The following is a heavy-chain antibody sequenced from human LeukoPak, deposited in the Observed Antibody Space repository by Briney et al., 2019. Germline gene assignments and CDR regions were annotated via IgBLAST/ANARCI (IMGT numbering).Heavy chain of an antibody. CDR3: ARDPGLDP. Sequence: SQTLSLTCAISGDSVSSYDVAWHWIRQSPSRGLEWLGRTYYRSKWFNDYAPFVKSRITINPDTTYNQFSLILNSVTPEDSAVYYCARDPGLDPWGQGTLVTVSS. CDR1: GDSVSSYDVA. D-gene: IGHD7-27*01. V-gene: IGHV6-1*01. J-gene: IGHJ5*02. CDR2: TYYRSKWFN.